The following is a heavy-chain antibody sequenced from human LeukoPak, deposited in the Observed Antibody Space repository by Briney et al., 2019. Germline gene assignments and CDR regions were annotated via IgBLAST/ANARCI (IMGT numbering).Heavy chain of an antibody. D-gene: IGHD6-19*01. J-gene: IGHJ4*02. Sequence: PGGSLRLSCAASGFTFSSYAMHWVRQAPGKGLEWVAVISYDGSNKYYADSVKGRFTISRDNSKNTLYLQMNSLRAEDTAVYYCASALIAVAGTGNASDYWGQGTLVTVSS. CDR3: ASALIAVAGTGNASDY. CDR2: ISYDGSNK. V-gene: IGHV3-30*04. CDR1: GFTFSSYA.